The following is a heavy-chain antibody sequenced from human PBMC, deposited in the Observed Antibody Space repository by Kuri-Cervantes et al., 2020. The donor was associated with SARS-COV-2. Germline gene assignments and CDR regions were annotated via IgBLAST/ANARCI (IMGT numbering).Heavy chain of an antibody. Sequence: SETPSLTCTVSGGSISSSSYYWGWIRQPPGKGLEWIGSIYYSGSTYYNPSLKSRVTISVDTSKNQFSLKLSSVTAADTAVYYCARQMMSSITIFGVVITRNWFDPWGQGTRVTVSS. CDR1: GGSISSSSYY. D-gene: IGHD3-3*01. V-gene: IGHV4-39*01. CDR3: ARQMMSSITIFGVVITRNWFDP. J-gene: IGHJ5*02. CDR2: IYYSGST.